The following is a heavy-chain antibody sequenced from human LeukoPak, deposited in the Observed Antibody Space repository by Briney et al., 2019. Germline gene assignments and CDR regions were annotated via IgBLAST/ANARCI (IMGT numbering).Heavy chain of an antibody. D-gene: IGHD3-3*01. CDR2: ISSSSSYI. CDR3: ARLVYDFWSGSVYFDY. J-gene: IGHJ4*02. Sequence: GGSLRLSCAASGFTFSSYSMNWVRQAPGKGLEWVSSISSSSSYIFYSDSVKGRFTISRDNAKSSLYLQMNSLRAEDTAVYYCARLVYDFWSGSVYFDYWGQGTLVTVSS. V-gene: IGHV3-21*01. CDR1: GFTFSSYS.